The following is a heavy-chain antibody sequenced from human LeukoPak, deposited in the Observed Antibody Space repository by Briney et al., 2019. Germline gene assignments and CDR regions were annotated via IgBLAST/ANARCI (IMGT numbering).Heavy chain of an antibody. CDR3: AKDQLYYPLFLTFDY. CDR2: ISGSGGST. J-gene: IGHJ4*02. D-gene: IGHD1-26*01. V-gene: IGHV3-23*01. Sequence: GGSLRLSCAASGFTFSSYAMSWVRQAPGKGLEWVSAISGSGGSTYYADSVKGRFTISRDNSKNTLYLQMNSLRAEDTAVYYCAKDQLYYPLFLTFDYWGQGTLVTVSS. CDR1: GFTFSSYA.